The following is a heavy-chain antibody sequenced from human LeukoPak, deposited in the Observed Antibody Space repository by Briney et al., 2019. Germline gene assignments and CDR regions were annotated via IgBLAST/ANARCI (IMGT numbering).Heavy chain of an antibody. CDR2: INHSGST. V-gene: IGHV4-34*01. CDR1: GESFSGYY. D-gene: IGHD3-10*01. J-gene: IGHJ4*02. CDR3: ARGGGARSIDY. Sequence: SESLSLTCADYGESFSGYYWSWIRQPPGKGLEWIGEINHSGSTNYNPSLKSRVTISVDTSKNQFPLKLSSVTAADTAVYYCARGGGARSIDYWGQGTLVTVSS.